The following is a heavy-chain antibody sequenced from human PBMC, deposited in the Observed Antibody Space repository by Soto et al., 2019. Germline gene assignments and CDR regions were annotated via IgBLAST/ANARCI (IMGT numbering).Heavy chain of an antibody. Sequence: GGSLRLSCAASGFTFSSCAMGWVRQAPGKGLEWVSDIIDSGGSTYYADAVKGRFTISRDNSKSTLYLQMNSLRAEETAVYYCGKGRTSYYYFGVDVWGQGPKVTVSS. J-gene: IGHJ6*02. CDR1: GFTFSSCA. CDR2: IIDSGGST. V-gene: IGHV3-23*01. CDR3: GKGRTSYYYFGVDV.